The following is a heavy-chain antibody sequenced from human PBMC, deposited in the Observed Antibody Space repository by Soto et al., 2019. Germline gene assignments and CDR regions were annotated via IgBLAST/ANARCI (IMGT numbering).Heavy chain of an antibody. D-gene: IGHD3-10*01. J-gene: IGHJ6*02. V-gene: IGHV4-34*02. CDR2: INHSGSS. CDR3: ARGEITLLGGMDD. CDR1: GGSFRGYY. Sequence: QVQLQQSGAGLLKPSETLSLNCTVSGGSFRGYYWGWVRQPPGKGLELIGEINHSGSSNYHPSLKSRVTISVATSKNQFSLTVSSVTPADTAIYYCARGEITLLGGMDDWGQGTTVTVSS.